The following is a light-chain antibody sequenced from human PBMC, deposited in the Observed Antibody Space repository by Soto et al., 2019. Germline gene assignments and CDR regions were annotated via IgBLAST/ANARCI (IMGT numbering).Light chain of an antibody. CDR3: SSFTGTTTLDV. V-gene: IGLV2-14*03. J-gene: IGLJ1*01. CDR2: GVS. Sequence: QSVLTQPASVSGSPGQSITISCTGTSSDVGGYNYVSWYQQHPGKVPKLIIYGVSNRPSGVSNRFSGSKSGNTAFLTISGLQPEDEADYYCSSFTGTTTLDVFGTGTKVTVL. CDR1: SSDVGGYNY.